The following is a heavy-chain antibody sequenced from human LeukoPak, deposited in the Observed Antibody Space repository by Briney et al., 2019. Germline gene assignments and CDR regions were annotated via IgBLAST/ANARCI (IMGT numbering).Heavy chain of an antibody. CDR1: GFTFSNYW. CDR2: IKQDGSEK. Sequence: GGSLRLSCAASGFTFSNYWMIWVRQAPGKGLEWAGNIKQDGSEKRYADSVRGRFSISRDNAQTSLYLQMNSLRAEDTAVYYCARASDPWLQLTWGQGTLVTVSS. CDR3: ARASDPWLQLT. D-gene: IGHD5-24*01. V-gene: IGHV3-7*05. J-gene: IGHJ5*02.